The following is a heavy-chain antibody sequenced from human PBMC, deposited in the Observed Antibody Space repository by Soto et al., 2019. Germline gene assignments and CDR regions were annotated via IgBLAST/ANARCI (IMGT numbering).Heavy chain of an antibody. CDR2: ISAYNGNT. D-gene: IGHD2-2*01. J-gene: IGHJ4*02. CDR3: ARHVCSSTRCSPYFVY. Sequence: ASVKVSCKASGYTFTSYGISWVRQAPGQGLEWMGWISAYNGNTNYAQKLQGRVTMTTDTSTSTAYMGLRSLRSDDTAVYYCARHVCSSTRCSPYFVYWGQGTLVTVSS. V-gene: IGHV1-18*01. CDR1: GYTFTSYG.